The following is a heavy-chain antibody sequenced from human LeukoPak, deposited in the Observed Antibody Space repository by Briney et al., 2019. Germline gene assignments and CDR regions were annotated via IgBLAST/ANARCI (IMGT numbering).Heavy chain of an antibody. J-gene: IGHJ5*02. V-gene: IGHV1-8*01. CDR1: GYTFTTYD. CDR3: ARGPNKSDGGNSGSAWFDP. D-gene: IGHD4-23*01. CDR2: MNPNSGNT. Sequence: ASVKVSCKASGYTFTTYDINWVRQATEHGLEWMGWMNPNSGNTGYAQKFQGRVTMTRNTSISTAYMELSSLRSEDTAVYYCARGPNKSDGGNSGSAWFDPWGQGTLVTVSS.